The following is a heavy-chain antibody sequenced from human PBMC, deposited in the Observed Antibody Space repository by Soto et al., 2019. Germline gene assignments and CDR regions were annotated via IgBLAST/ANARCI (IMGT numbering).Heavy chain of an antibody. CDR2: ISGSGGST. CDR1: GFTFSSYA. V-gene: IGHV3-23*01. Sequence: EVQLLESGGGLLQPGGSLRLSCAASGFTFSSYAMSWVRQAPGKGLEWVSAISGSGGSTYYADSVKGRFTISRDNSKNTLYLQMNSLRAEDTAVYYCAKDLDMVRGVDRYDYWGQGTLVTVSS. J-gene: IGHJ4*02. D-gene: IGHD3-10*01. CDR3: AKDLDMVRGVDRYDY.